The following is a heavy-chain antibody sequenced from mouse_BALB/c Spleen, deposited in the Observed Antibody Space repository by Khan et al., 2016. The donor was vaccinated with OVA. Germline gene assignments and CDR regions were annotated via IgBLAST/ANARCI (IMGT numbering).Heavy chain of an antibody. D-gene: IGHD2-14*01. V-gene: IGHV1-4*01. J-gene: IGHJ3*01. Sequence: QVQLQQSGAELTRPGASVKMSCKASGYTFISYTIHWIKKRPGQGLEWIGYINPSNGYTNYNQKFKDKATLTTDKSSTTAYLQLSSLTSDDSAVYNCVREGAYHRNDGWFAYWGQGTLVTVSA. CDR2: INPSNGYT. CDR3: VREGAYHRNDGWFAY. CDR1: GYTFISYT.